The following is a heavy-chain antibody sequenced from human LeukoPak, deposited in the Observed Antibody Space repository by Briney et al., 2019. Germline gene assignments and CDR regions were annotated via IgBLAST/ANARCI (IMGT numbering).Heavy chain of an antibody. Sequence: GGSLRLSCAASGFTFSSYAMHWVRQAPGKGLEWVSYISSSSSTIYYADSVKGRFTISRDNAKNSLYLQMNSLRAEDTAVYYCARNPMNYYDSSGYWVYWGQGTLVTVSS. J-gene: IGHJ4*02. CDR3: ARNPMNYYDSSGYWVY. D-gene: IGHD3-22*01. CDR1: GFTFSSYA. CDR2: ISSSSSTI. V-gene: IGHV3-48*01.